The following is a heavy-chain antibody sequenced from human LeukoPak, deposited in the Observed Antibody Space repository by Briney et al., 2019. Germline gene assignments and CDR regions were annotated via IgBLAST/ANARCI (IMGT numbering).Heavy chain of an antibody. CDR3: AREWGEDTAMVQTRHVNYGMDV. D-gene: IGHD5-18*01. CDR2: IYSGGST. Sequence: PGGSLRLSCAASGFTVSSNYMSWVRQAPGKGLEWVSVIYSGGSTYYADSVEGRFTISRDNSKNTLYLQMNSLRAEDTAVYYCAREWGEDTAMVQTRHVNYGMDVWGQGTTVTVSS. V-gene: IGHV3-66*01. CDR1: GFTVSSNY. J-gene: IGHJ6*02.